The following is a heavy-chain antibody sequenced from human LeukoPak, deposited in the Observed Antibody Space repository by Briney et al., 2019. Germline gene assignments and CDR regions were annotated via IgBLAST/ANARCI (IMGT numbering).Heavy chain of an antibody. CDR2: INHSGST. CDR3: ARAPRD. CDR1: GGSFSGYY. Sequence: SETLSLTCAVYGGSFSGYYWSWIRQPPGKGLEWIGEINHSGSTNYNPSLESRVTISMDTSKNQFSLKLTSVTAADTAVYYCARAPRDWGQGTLVTVSS. V-gene: IGHV4-34*01. J-gene: IGHJ4*02.